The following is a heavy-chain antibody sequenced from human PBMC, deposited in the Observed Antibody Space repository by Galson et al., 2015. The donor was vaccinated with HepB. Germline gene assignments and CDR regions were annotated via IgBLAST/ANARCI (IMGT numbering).Heavy chain of an antibody. Sequence: PALVKPTQTLTLTCTFSGFSLSTSGVGVGWIRQPPGKALEWLALIYWDDDKRYSPSLKSRLTITKDTSKNQVVLTMTNMDPVDTATYYCAHRGGQDTAKRSSDFDYWGQGTLVTVSS. CDR3: AHRGGQDTAKRSSDFDY. CDR2: IYWDDDK. CDR1: GFSLSTSGVG. J-gene: IGHJ4*02. V-gene: IGHV2-5*02. D-gene: IGHD5-18*01.